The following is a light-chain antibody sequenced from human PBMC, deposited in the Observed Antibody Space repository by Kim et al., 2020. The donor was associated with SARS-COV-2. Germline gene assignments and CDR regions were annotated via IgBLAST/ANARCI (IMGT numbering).Light chain of an antibody. CDR1: QSIDIW. CDR2: QAS. Sequence: DIQMTQSPSTLSASVGDRVTITCRASQSIDIWLAWYQQKPGKAPKLLIYQASSLESEVPSRFSGSGSGTEFTLTISSLQPDDFATYYCQQYRSHWTFDQGTKVDIK. V-gene: IGKV1-5*03. J-gene: IGKJ1*01. CDR3: QQYRSHWT.